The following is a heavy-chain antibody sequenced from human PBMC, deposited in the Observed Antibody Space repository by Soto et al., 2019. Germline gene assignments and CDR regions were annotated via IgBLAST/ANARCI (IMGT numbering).Heavy chain of an antibody. Sequence: SETLSLTCTVSGDSVTNFYWNWIRQAPGKGLEWIGYIHKSGSTNYSPSLKSRVTISVDTSKSQFSLRLSSVTAADTAVYYCALGYSNANGGFDYWGQGALVTVSS. V-gene: IGHV4-59*08. J-gene: IGHJ4*02. CDR3: ALGYSNANGGFDY. CDR1: GDSVTNFY. D-gene: IGHD5-18*01. CDR2: IHKSGST.